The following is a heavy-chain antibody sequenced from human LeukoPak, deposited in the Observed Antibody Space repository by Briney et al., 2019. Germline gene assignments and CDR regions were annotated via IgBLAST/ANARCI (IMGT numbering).Heavy chain of an antibody. Sequence: GGSLRLSCTASGFTFGDYAMGWVRQAPGKGLEWVGFIRSKAYGGTTEYAASVKGRFTISRDDSKSIAYLQMNSLKTEDTAVYYCTRLSLDYWGQGTLVTVSS. J-gene: IGHJ4*02. D-gene: IGHD3-16*02. CDR2: IRSKAYGGTT. V-gene: IGHV3-49*04. CDR1: GFTFGDYA. CDR3: TRLSLDY.